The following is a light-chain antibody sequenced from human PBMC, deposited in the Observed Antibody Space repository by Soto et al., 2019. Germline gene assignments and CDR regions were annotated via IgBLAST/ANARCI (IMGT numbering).Light chain of an antibody. J-gene: IGKJ4*01. CDR3: QRYNSAPLT. CDR1: QGISNY. CDR2: AAS. V-gene: IGKV1-27*01. Sequence: DIQMTQAPSSLSASVGDRATITCRASQGISNYLDWYQQKPGQVPKLLIYAASTLHSGVPSRFSGSGSGTDFTLTISSLQAEDVATDYCQRYNSAPLTFGGGKKVELQ.